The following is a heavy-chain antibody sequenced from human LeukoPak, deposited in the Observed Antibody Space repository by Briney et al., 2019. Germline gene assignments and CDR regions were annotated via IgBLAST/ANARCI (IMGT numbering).Heavy chain of an antibody. CDR3: ARNRGDPSYFDY. Sequence: PGGSLRLSCAASGFTLSSYAMTWVRQAPGKGLEWVSAISRSGGDTEYADSVKGRFTISRNNPKNSLYLQMNSLRAGDTAVYYCARNRGDPSYFDYWGQGTLVTVSS. CDR2: ISRSGGDT. J-gene: IGHJ4*02. V-gene: IGHV3-23*01. CDR1: GFTLSSYA. D-gene: IGHD4-17*01.